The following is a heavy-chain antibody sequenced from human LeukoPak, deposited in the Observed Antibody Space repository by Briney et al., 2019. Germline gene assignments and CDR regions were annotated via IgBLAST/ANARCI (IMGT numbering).Heavy chain of an antibody. V-gene: IGHV3-21*01. J-gene: IGHJ4*02. CDR2: ISTSSSYM. Sequence: GGSLRLSCAASGFTFRSCKMNWVRQAPGKGLEWVSSISTSSSYMYYADSVKGRFTISRDNAKNSLYLQMNSLRPEDTAVYYCARTDGDYDYWGQGTLVTVSS. CDR3: ARTDGDYDY. CDR1: GFTFRSCK. D-gene: IGHD4-17*01.